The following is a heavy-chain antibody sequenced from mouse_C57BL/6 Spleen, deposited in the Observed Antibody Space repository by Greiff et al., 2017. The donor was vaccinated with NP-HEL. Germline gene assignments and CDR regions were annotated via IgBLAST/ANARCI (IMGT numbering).Heavy chain of an antibody. Sequence: EVKLQESGPGMVKPSQSLSLTCTVTGYSITSGYDWHWIRHFPGNKLEWMGYISYSGSTNYNPSLKSRISITHDTSKNHFFLKLNSVTTEDTATYYCARGGGLRRDYAMDYWGQGTSVTVSS. V-gene: IGHV3-1*01. CDR2: ISYSGST. D-gene: IGHD2-4*01. CDR1: GYSITSGYD. CDR3: ARGGGLRRDYAMDY. J-gene: IGHJ4*01.